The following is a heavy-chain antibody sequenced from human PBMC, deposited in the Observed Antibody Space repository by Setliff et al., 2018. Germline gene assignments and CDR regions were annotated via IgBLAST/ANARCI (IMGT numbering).Heavy chain of an antibody. J-gene: IGHJ6*03. CDR3: ARVKAPALYYYMDV. D-gene: IGHD3-16*02. V-gene: IGHV1-2*06. Sequence: GASVKVSCKASGYTFTGYYMHWVRQAPGQGLEWMGRINPNRGGTNYAQKFQGRVTMTRDTSISTAYMELSRLRSDDTAVYYCARVKAPALYYYMDVWGKGTTVTVSS. CDR1: GYTFTGYY. CDR2: INPNRGGT.